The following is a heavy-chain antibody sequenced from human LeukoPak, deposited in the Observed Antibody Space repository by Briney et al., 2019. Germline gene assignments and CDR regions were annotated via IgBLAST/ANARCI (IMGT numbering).Heavy chain of an antibody. D-gene: IGHD5-12*01. Sequence: GGSLRLSCAASGLTSSNAWMSWVRQTPGKGLEWVGRIRSKTDGGTTDYAAPVKGRFTILRDDSTNTLYLQMNSLKTEDTAVYYCTTADYRLVATDSDYWGQGTLVTVSS. CDR3: TTADYRLVATDSDY. J-gene: IGHJ4*02. CDR1: GLTSSNAW. CDR2: IRSKTDGGTT. V-gene: IGHV3-15*01.